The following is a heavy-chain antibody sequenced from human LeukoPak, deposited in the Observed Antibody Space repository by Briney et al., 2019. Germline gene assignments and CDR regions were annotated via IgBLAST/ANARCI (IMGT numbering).Heavy chain of an antibody. J-gene: IGHJ4*02. V-gene: IGHV1-8*01. Sequence: ASVKVSCKASGYTFTSYDINWVRQATEQGLEWMGWMNPNSGNTGYAQKFQGRVTMTRNTSISTAYMELSSLRSEDTAVYYCARGLVATLGVDYWGQGTLVTVSS. CDR1: GYTFTSYD. D-gene: IGHD5-12*01. CDR2: MNPNSGNT. CDR3: ARGLVATLGVDY.